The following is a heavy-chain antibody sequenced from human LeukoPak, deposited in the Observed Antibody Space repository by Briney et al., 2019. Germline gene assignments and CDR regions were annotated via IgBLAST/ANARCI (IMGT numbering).Heavy chain of an antibody. CDR2: INPNSGGT. J-gene: IGHJ6*03. CDR3: AREFGVGSPTYYDFWTGRNYYMDV. V-gene: IGHV1-2*02. CDR1: GYTFTGYY. D-gene: IGHD3-3*01. Sequence: GASVKVSCKASGYTFTGYYMHWVRQAPGQGLEWMGWINPNSGGTNYAQKFQGRVTMTRDTSISTAYMELSRLRSDDTAVYYCAREFGVGSPTYYDFWTGRNYYMDVWGKGTTVTVSS.